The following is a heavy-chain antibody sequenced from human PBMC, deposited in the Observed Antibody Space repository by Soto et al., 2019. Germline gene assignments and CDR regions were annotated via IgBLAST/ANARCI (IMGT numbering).Heavy chain of an antibody. CDR2: VYSTGGT. V-gene: IGHV4-4*07. Sequence: QVQLHESGPGLVKPSETLSLTCNVSGDSIGRFYWSWIRQSAEKGLEWIGRVYSTGGTAYNPALQGRATISLDRSNNHVSLEMNSVTAADTAVYFCARDLSGTGLDIWGRGTRVTVSS. D-gene: IGHD1-26*01. J-gene: IGHJ6*02. CDR3: ARDLSGTGLDI. CDR1: GDSIGRFY.